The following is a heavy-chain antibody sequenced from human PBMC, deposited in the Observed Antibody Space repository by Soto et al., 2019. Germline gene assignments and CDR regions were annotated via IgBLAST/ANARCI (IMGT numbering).Heavy chain of an antibody. CDR1: GYIFTSYW. J-gene: IGHJ3*02. D-gene: IGHD1-7*01. CDR3: ARSLRLELHDAFDI. V-gene: IGHV5-51*01. Sequence: GESLKISCKGSGYIFTSYWIGCVLQMAGKGLEWMGIIYPGDSDTRYSPSFQGQVTISADKSISTAYLQWSSLKASDTAMYYCARSLRLELHDAFDIWGQGTMVTVSS. CDR2: IYPGDSDT.